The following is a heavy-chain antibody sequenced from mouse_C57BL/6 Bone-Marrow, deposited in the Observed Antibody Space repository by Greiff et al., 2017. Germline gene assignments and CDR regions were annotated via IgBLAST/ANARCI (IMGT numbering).Heavy chain of an antibody. CDR1: GFTFSDYG. CDR3: ARGGTNDYAMDY. J-gene: IGHJ4*01. D-gene: IGHD4-1*01. Sequence: EVKLVESGGGLVKPGGSLKLSCAASGFTFSDYGMHWVRQAPEKGLEWVAYISSGSSTIYYADTVKGRFTISRDNAKNTLFLQMTSLRSEDTAMYYCARGGTNDYAMDYWGQGTSVTVSS. V-gene: IGHV5-17*01. CDR2: ISSGSSTI.